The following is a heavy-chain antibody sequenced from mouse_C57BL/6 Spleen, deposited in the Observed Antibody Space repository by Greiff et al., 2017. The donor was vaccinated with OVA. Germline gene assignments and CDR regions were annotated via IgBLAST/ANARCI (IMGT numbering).Heavy chain of an antibody. CDR1: GYTFTDYE. CDR2: IYPGSGNT. V-gene: IGHV1-84*01. D-gene: IGHD2-3*01. J-gene: IGHJ4*01. Sequence: QVHVKQSGAELVRPGASVTLSCKASGYTFTDYEMHWVKQRPGQGLEWIGWIYPGSGNTKYNEKFKGKATLTVDTSSSTAYMQLSSLTSEDSAVYFCARADGPLYAMDYWGQGTSVTVSS. CDR3: ARADGPLYAMDY.